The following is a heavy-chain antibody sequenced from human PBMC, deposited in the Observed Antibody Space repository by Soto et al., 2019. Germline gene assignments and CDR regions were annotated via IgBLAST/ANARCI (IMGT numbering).Heavy chain of an antibody. D-gene: IGHD4-17*01. CDR2: INTDGTGT. J-gene: IGHJ4*02. CDR3: ASPTVEGFDH. Sequence: PGGSLRLSCAASGFTFRTYWMHWVRQVAGKGLVWVARINTDGTGTSYADSVKGRFTISRDNAKNTLFLQMNNLRDDDTALYHCASPTVEGFDHWGPGTQVTVSS. V-gene: IGHV3-74*01. CDR1: GFTFRTYW.